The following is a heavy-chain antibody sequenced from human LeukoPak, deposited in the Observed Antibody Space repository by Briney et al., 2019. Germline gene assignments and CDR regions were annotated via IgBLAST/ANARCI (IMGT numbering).Heavy chain of an antibody. CDR1: GFTFSTYN. CDR3: ARDPYSGSYWDYYYYYMDL. CDR2: ITSSSSYI. V-gene: IGHV3-21*01. Sequence: SGGSLRLSCAASGFTFSTYNMNWVRQAPGKGLEWVSSITSSSSYIYYADSLKGRFTISRDNAKNSLYLQMNSLRAEDTAVYYCARDPYSGSYWDYYYYYMDLWGQGTTVTVSS. D-gene: IGHD1-26*01. J-gene: IGHJ6*03.